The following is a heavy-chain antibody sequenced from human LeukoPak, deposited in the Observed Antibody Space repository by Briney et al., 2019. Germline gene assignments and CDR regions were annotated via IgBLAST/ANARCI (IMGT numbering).Heavy chain of an antibody. J-gene: IGHJ4*02. CDR3: TRRDTAMVNFDY. D-gene: IGHD5-18*01. CDR1: GFTFSGSA. Sequence: PGGSQRLSCAASGFTFSGSAMHWVRQASGKGLEWVGRIRSKANSYATAYAASVKGRFTISRDDSKNTAYLQMNSLKTEDTAVYYCTRRDTAMVNFDYWGQGTLVTVSS. CDR2: IRSKANSYAT. V-gene: IGHV3-73*01.